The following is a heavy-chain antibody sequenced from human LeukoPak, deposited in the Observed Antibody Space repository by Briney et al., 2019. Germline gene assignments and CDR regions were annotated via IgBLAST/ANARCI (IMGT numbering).Heavy chain of an antibody. CDR3: AKDKTTTVTTPDY. D-gene: IGHD4-17*01. CDR2: VSSGYVT. J-gene: IGHJ4*02. V-gene: IGHV3-23*01. Sequence: GGSLRLSCTASGFTFSTYGMTWVRQAPGKGLEWVSAVSSGYVTYYADSVKGRFTISRDNSKNTPYLLMNSLRAEDTAVYYCAKDKTTTVTTPDYWGQGTLVSVSS. CDR1: GFTFSTYG.